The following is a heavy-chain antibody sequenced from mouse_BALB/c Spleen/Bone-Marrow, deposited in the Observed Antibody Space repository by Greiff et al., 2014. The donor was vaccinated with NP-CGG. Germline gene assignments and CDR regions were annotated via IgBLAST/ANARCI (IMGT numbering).Heavy chain of an antibody. V-gene: IGHV1-54*01. CDR2: INPGSGSS. J-gene: IGHJ3*01. CDR3: ARSRGYDVGPFAF. D-gene: IGHD2-2*01. CDR1: GYAFTNYL. Sequence: VNVVESGAELVRPGTSVKVSCKASGYAFTNYLIEWVKQRPGQGLEWIGVINPGSGSSNYNENFKGKATLTADRSSSTAYMLLSSLTSDDSAVYFCARSRGYDVGPFAFWGQGTLVTVSA.